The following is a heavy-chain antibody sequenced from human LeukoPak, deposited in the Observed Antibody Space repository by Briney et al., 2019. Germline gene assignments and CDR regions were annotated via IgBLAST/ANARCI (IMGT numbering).Heavy chain of an antibody. CDR1: GGSISSSSYY. D-gene: IGHD6-6*01. Sequence: PSETLSLTCTVSGGSISSSSYYWDWIRQPPGKGLEWIGSIYYSGSTYYNPSLKSRVTISVDTSKNQFSLKLSSVTAADTAVYYCARESTYSSSSSFDYWGQGTLVTVSS. J-gene: IGHJ4*02. CDR3: ARESTYSSSSSFDY. CDR2: IYYSGST. V-gene: IGHV4-39*07.